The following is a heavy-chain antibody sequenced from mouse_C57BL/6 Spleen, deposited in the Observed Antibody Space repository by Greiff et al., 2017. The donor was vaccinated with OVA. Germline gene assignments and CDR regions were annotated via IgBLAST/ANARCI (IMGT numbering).Heavy chain of an antibody. Sequence: VQLQQSGAELVKPGASVKMSCKASGYTFTSYWITWVKKRPGQGLEWIGDIYPGSGSTNYNEKFKSKATLTVDTSSSTAYMQLSSLTSEDSAVYYCARTTTVVARRFDYWGQGTTLTVSS. CDR1: GYTFTSYW. CDR3: ARTTTVVARRFDY. CDR2: IYPGSGST. J-gene: IGHJ2*01. D-gene: IGHD1-1*01. V-gene: IGHV1-55*01.